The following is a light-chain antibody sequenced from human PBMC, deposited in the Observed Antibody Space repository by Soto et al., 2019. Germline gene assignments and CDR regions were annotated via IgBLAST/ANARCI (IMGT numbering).Light chain of an antibody. Sequence: EIVLTQSPGTLSLSPGERATLSCRASQSVSSNYLAWYQQKPGQAPRLLIYGASSRATGIPDRFSGSGSGTDFTITISRLEPEDFAVYHCKQYGSSPLTFGGGTKVEIK. V-gene: IGKV3-20*01. CDR3: KQYGSSPLT. CDR2: GAS. J-gene: IGKJ4*01. CDR1: QSVSSNY.